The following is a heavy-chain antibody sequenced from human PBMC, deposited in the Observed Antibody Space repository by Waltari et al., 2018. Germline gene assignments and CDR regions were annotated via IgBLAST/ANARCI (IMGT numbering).Heavy chain of an antibody. CDR2: IYSGGSSP. CDR1: GFTFSSYA. J-gene: IGHJ4*02. D-gene: IGHD6-13*01. Sequence: EVQLLESGGGLVQPGGSLRLSCAASGFTFSSYAMSWVRQAPGKGLEWVSGIYSGGSSPYYADSVKGRFTISRDNSKNTLYLQMNSLRAEDTAVYYCAKTLWAAAGPLGYWGQGTLVTVSS. V-gene: IGHV3-23*03. CDR3: AKTLWAAAGPLGY.